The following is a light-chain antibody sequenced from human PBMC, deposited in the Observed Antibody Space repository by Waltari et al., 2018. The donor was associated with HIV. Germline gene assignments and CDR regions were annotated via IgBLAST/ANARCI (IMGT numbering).Light chain of an antibody. CDR2: NNN. Sequence: QSVLTQPPSVSATPGQKVTISCSGSTSNIGNNFVSWYQRIPGPRTQLLIYNNNERPSVIPARFSGSKSGTSATLGITGLQTGDEADYYCATWDSSLNGVLFGGGTKLTAL. V-gene: IGLV1-51*01. CDR1: TSNIGNNF. J-gene: IGLJ2*01. CDR3: ATWDSSLNGVL.